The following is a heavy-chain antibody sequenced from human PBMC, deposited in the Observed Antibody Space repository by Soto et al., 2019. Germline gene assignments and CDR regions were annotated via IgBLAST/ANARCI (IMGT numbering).Heavy chain of an antibody. Sequence: PGGSLRLSCGASGFTFSSYSMSWIRQAPGKGLEWVSYISSSGSIIYYADSVKGRFTISRDNAKNSLYLQMNSLRAEDTAVYYCARQKAWTGEWLSLYAPGMDVWGQGTTVTVSS. CDR3: ARQKAWTGEWLSLYAPGMDV. CDR1: GFTFSSYS. D-gene: IGHD3-22*01. V-gene: IGHV3-48*04. J-gene: IGHJ6*02. CDR2: ISSSGSII.